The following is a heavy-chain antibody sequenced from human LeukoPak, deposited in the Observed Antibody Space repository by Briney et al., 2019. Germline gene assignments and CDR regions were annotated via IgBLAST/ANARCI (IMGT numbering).Heavy chain of an antibody. CDR3: AKAPQQLDYFDY. CDR1: GFTFSSYA. Sequence: GGSLRLSCAASGFTFSSYAMSWVRQAPGKGLEWVSSISGSGGSTYYADSVKGRFTISRGNSKNTLYLQMNSLRADDTAVYYCAKAPQQLDYFDYWGQGTLVTVSS. J-gene: IGHJ4*02. V-gene: IGHV3-23*01. CDR2: ISGSGGST. D-gene: IGHD6-13*01.